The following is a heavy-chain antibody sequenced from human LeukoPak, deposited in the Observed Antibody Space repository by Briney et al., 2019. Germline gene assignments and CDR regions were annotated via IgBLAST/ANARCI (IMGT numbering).Heavy chain of an antibody. CDR2: IYYSGST. CDR1: GGSISSSSYY. Sequence: PSETLSLTCTVSGGSISSSSYYWGWIRQPPGKGLGWIGSIYYSGSTYYNPSLKSRVTISVDTSKNQFSLKLSSVTAADTAVYYCASLRRDIVLVVYDHWGQGTLVTVSS. D-gene: IGHD2-8*02. J-gene: IGHJ4*02. CDR3: ASLRRDIVLVVYDH. V-gene: IGHV4-39*01.